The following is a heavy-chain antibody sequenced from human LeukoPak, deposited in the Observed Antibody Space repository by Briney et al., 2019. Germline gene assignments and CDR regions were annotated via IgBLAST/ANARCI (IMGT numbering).Heavy chain of an antibody. CDR2: ITSTSSYI. D-gene: IGHD1-26*01. Sequence: GGSLRLSCAASGFTFSSYSMNWVRQAPGKGLEWVSSITSTSSYIYYADSVKGRFTISRDNAENSLYLQMNSLRAEDTAVYYCARDPYSGSYGDYYYYYMDVWGKGTTVTISS. CDR1: GFTFSSYS. J-gene: IGHJ6*03. CDR3: ARDPYSGSYGDYYYYYMDV. V-gene: IGHV3-21*01.